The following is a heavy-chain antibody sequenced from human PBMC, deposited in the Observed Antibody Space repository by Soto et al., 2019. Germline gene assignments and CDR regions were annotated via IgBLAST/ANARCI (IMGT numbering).Heavy chain of an antibody. Sequence: GASVKVSCKAFGFSLTTYGINWVRQAPGQRLEWMGWINAYNGNTHYTPRFQGRVTMTRDTSASTAYMELSSLRSEDTAVYYCAYGSGSYYSYWGQGTLVTVSS. CDR2: INAYNGNT. CDR1: GFSLTTYG. V-gene: IGHV1-18*01. CDR3: AYGSGSYYSY. J-gene: IGHJ4*02. D-gene: IGHD3-10*01.